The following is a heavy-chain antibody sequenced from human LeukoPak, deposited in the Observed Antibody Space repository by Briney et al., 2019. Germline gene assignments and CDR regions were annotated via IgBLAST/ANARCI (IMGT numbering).Heavy chain of an antibody. CDR1: GGSISSFF. J-gene: IGHJ4*02. D-gene: IGHD3-9*01. Sequence: SETLSLTCTVSGGSISSFFWSWIRQPPGKGLEWIGYVHSSGSTKYNPSLKSRLIISVDMSMNQFSLKLRSVSVADTAVYYCARLAPGNYDILTGDPKVAFDYWGQGALVTVSS. CDR2: VHSSGST. V-gene: IGHV4-59*01. CDR3: ARLAPGNYDILTGDPKVAFDY.